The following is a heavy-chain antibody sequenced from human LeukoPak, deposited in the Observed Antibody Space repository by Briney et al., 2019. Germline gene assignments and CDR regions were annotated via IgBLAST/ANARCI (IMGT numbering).Heavy chain of an antibody. CDR2: SSAYNANT. CDR1: GYTFTSYG. Sequence: GASVKVSCKASGYTFTSYGISWVRQAHGQGLERMGWSSAYNANTNYAQKLQGRVTMTTDTSTSTAYMELRSLRSDDTAVYYCARDWRIVGASLHFGYWGQGTLVTVSS. V-gene: IGHV1-18*01. D-gene: IGHD1-26*01. J-gene: IGHJ4*02. CDR3: ARDWRIVGASLHFGY.